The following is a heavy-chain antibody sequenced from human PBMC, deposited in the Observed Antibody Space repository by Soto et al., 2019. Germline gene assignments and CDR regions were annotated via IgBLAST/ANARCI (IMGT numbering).Heavy chain of an antibody. V-gene: IGHV1-18*01. CDR1: GYTFTSYG. J-gene: IGHJ6*02. CDR3: ARGGYYDSSGSRNYYYYGMNV. CDR2: ISAYDGNT. Sequence: QVQLVQSGAEVKKPGASVKVSCKASGYTFTSYGISWVRQAPGQGLEWLGWISAYDGNTNYAQILQGRVSMTTDTSPSTAYMELRSLRSDDTAVYYCARGGYYDSSGSRNYYYYGMNVWGQGTTVTVSS. D-gene: IGHD3-22*01.